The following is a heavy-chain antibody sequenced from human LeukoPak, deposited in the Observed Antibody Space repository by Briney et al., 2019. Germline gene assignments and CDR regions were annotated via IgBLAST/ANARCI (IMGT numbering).Heavy chain of an antibody. CDR2: INNDGSIT. Sequence: GGSLRLSCAASEFTISRYWMHWVRHAPGKGLVWVSNINNDGSITTYADSVKGRFTISRDNSKNTLYLQMNSLRAEDTAVYYCARDLVVVTAIGDHDAFDIWGQGTMVTVSS. D-gene: IGHD2-21*02. CDR3: ARDLVVVTAIGDHDAFDI. V-gene: IGHV3-74*01. CDR1: EFTISRYW. J-gene: IGHJ3*02.